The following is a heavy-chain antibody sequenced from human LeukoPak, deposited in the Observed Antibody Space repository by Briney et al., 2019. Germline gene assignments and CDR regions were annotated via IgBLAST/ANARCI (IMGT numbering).Heavy chain of an antibody. J-gene: IGHJ4*02. CDR2: ISGSGGST. CDR1: GFTFSSYA. Sequence: GGSLRLSCAASGFTFSSYAMSWVRQAPGKGLEWVSAISGSGGSTYYADSVKGRFTISRDNSKNTLYLQMNSLRAEDTAVYYCAKPLYYGSGSLVDYWGQGTLVTVSS. D-gene: IGHD3-10*01. V-gene: IGHV3-23*01. CDR3: AKPLYYGSGSLVDY.